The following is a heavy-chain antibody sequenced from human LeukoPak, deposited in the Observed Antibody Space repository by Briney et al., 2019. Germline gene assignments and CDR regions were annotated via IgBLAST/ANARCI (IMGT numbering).Heavy chain of an antibody. J-gene: IGHJ2*01. CDR3: AKHYYDSSPQGWYFDL. D-gene: IGHD3-22*01. V-gene: IGHV3-23*01. Sequence: GGSLRLSCAASGFTFSSYAMRWVRQAPGKGLEWVSAISGSGGSTDYADSVKGLFTISRDNSKNTLYLQMNSLRAEDTAVYYCAKHYYDSSPQGWYFDLWGRGTLVTVSS. CDR2: ISGSGGST. CDR1: GFTFSSYA.